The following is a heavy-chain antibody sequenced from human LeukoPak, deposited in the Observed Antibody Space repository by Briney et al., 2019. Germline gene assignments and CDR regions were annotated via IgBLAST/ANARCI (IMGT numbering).Heavy chain of an antibody. CDR1: GFTFSAYA. D-gene: IGHD1-26*01. V-gene: IGHV3-30*01. Sequence: PGGSLRLSCAASGFTFSAYAMHWVRQAPGKGLEWVAVISYDGSNKCYADSVKGRFTISGDKSKDTLYLQMNSLRPEDTAVYYCARGPGPIAGAKNPFDIWGQGTMVTVSS. J-gene: IGHJ3*02. CDR2: ISYDGSNK. CDR3: ARGPGPIAGAKNPFDI.